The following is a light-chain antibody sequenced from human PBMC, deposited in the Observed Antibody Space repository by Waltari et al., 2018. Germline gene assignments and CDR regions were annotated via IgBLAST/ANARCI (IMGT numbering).Light chain of an antibody. CDR1: SSNIRGET. Sequence: QSVLTQPPSTSGAPGQRVTISCSGSSSNIRGETVTWYQQLPGTAPKLLIYNNNQRPSGVPDRFSGSKSGTSASLAISGLQSEDEAVYYCAAWDDSLNGPVFGGGTKLTVL. V-gene: IGLV1-44*01. J-gene: IGLJ3*02. CDR3: AAWDDSLNGPV. CDR2: NNN.